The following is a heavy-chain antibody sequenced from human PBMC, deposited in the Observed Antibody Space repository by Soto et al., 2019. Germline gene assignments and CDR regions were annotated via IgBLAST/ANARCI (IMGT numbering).Heavy chain of an antibody. Sequence: SETLSLTCAVYGGSFSGYYWSWIRQPPGKGLEWIGEINHSVSTNYNPSLKGRVTISVDTSKNQFSLKLSSVNAADTAVYDCARTSGAYCTNGVCYDAFDIWGKGTMVTVS. V-gene: IGHV4-34*01. CDR1: GGSFSGYY. CDR3: ARTSGAYCTNGVCYDAFDI. J-gene: IGHJ3*02. D-gene: IGHD2-8*01. CDR2: INHSVST.